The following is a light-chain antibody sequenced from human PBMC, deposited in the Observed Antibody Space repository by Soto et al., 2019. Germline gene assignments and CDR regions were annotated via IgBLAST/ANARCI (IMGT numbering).Light chain of an antibody. CDR3: QQYNNWPPYT. V-gene: IGKV3-15*01. CDR1: QSVSSN. J-gene: IGKJ4*01. CDR2: GAS. Sequence: EIVMTQSPATLSVSPGERATLSCRASQSVSSNLAWYQQKPGQAPRLLIYGASTRATGIPARFSGSGSATEFSLTLSRPQSEDFAVYYCQQYNNWPPYTLGGGAKVDIK.